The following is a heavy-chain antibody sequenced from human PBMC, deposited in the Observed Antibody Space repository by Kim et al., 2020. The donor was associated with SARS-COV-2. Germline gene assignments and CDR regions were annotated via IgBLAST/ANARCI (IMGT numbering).Heavy chain of an antibody. D-gene: IGHD5-18*01. Sequence: SETLSLTCTVSGGSVSSGSYYWSWIRQPPGKGLEWIGYIYYSGSTNYNPSLKSRVTISVDTSKNQFSLKLSSVTAADTAVYYCARDLRDTAMVNYYYGMDVWGQGTTVTVSS. CDR1: GGSVSSGSYY. V-gene: IGHV4-61*01. CDR3: ARDLRDTAMVNYYYGMDV. J-gene: IGHJ6*02. CDR2: IYYSGST.